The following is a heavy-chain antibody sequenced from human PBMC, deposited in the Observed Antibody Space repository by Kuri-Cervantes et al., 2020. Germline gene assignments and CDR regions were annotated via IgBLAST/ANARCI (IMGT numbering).Heavy chain of an antibody. CDR1: GGSFSGYY. J-gene: IGHJ4*02. V-gene: IGHV4-34*01. CDR2: INHSGST. CDR3: ARVVGRITMVRGVLPYYFDY. D-gene: IGHD3-10*01. Sequence: ESLKISCAVYGGSFSGYYWSWIRQPPGKGLEWIGEINHSGSTNYNPSLKSRVTISVDKSKNQFSLKLSSVTAADTAVYYCARVVGRITMVRGVLPYYFDYWGQGTLVTVSS.